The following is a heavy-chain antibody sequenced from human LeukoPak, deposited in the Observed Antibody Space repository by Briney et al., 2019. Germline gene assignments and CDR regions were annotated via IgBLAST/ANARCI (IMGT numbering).Heavy chain of an antibody. CDR3: AREYYDYGDSSRLFDY. J-gene: IGHJ4*02. CDR2: ISSSSGYI. D-gene: IGHD4-17*01. V-gene: IGHV3-21*01. CDR1: GFTFSNYD. Sequence: GGSLRLSCAASGFTFSNYDMNWVRQAPGKGLEWVSFISSSSGYIYYADSVKGRFTISRDNAKNSLYLQLNSLRAEDTAVYYCAREYYDYGDSSRLFDYWGQGTLVTVSS.